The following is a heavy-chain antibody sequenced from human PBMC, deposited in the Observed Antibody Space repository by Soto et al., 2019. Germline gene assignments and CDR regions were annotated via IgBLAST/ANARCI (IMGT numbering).Heavy chain of an antibody. CDR3: AKDIVVGPAATGVGYGYGCDYYGMDV. D-gene: IGHD2-2*01. CDR2: ISGSGGST. Sequence: EVQLLESGGGLVQPGGSLRLSCAASGFTFSSYAMSWVRQAPGKGLEWVSAISGSGGSTYYADSVKGRFTISRDNSKNTLYVERKSLRVGGVGVYYCAKDIVVGPAATGVGYGYGCDYYGMDVWGQGTTVTVSS. CDR1: GFTFSSYA. V-gene: IGHV3-23*01. J-gene: IGHJ6*02.